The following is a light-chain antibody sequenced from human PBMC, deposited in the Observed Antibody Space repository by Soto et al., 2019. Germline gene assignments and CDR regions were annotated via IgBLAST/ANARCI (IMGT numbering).Light chain of an antibody. J-gene: IGKJ4*01. CDR1: QSVSSY. Sequence: EIVLTQSPATLSLSPGERATLSCRASQSVSSYLAWYQQKPGQAPRLLIYDTSNRATGIPARFSGSGSGTDFTLTISSLEPEDCAVYYCQQRSNWPWTFGGGTKVEIK. CDR2: DTS. CDR3: QQRSNWPWT. V-gene: IGKV3-11*01.